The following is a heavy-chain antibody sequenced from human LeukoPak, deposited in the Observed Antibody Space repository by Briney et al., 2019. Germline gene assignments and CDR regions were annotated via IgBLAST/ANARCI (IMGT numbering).Heavy chain of an antibody. Sequence: PSETLSLTCAVYGGSFSGYYWSWIRQPPGKGLEWIGEINHSGSTNYNPSLKSRVTISVDTSKNQFSLKLSSVTAADTAVYYCARGGLYSSSWYNWFDPWGQGTLVTVSS. CDR3: ARGGLYSSSWYNWFDP. CDR2: INHSGST. CDR1: GGSFSGYY. D-gene: IGHD6-13*01. J-gene: IGHJ5*02. V-gene: IGHV4-34*01.